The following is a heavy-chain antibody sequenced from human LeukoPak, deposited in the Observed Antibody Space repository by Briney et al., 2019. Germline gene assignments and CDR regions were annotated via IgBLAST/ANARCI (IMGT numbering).Heavy chain of an antibody. D-gene: IGHD3-10*01. CDR2: SYDGSNK. J-gene: IGHJ4*02. Sequence: GGSLRLSCAASGFTFSSYGMHWVRQAPGKGLEWVAVSYDGSNKYYADSVKGRFTISRDNSKNTLYLQMNSLRAEDTAVYYCAKEDYYGSGIYYWGQGTLVTVSS. V-gene: IGHV3-30*18. CDR1: GFTFSSYG. CDR3: AKEDYYGSGIYY.